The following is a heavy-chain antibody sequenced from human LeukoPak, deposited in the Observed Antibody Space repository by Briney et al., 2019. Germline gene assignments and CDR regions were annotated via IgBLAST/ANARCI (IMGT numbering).Heavy chain of an antibody. D-gene: IGHD2-15*01. V-gene: IGHV3-23*01. CDR2: ISCRGATT. Sequence: AGGSLRLSCAASGFTFSSYAMSWVRQAPGKGLEWGSVISCRGATTYYTDSAKGRFTISRDNSKITLYLQMGSLRAEDTAMYYCARAPNSGGNVYDASDVWGQGTMVTVSS. CDR3: ARAPNSGGNVYDASDV. J-gene: IGHJ3*01. CDR1: GFTFSSYA.